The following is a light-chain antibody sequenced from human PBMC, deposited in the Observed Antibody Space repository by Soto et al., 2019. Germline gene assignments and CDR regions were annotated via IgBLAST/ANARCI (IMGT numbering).Light chain of an antibody. CDR3: KQYNNWPPIT. Sequence: EILMTQSPATLSVSPGERATLSCRASQSIGSKLAWYQQKPGQAPRLLFYGASNRATGIPARFGASGSGTEFTLTISSLQSEDFAVYYCKQYNNWPPITFGGGTKVDI. V-gene: IGKV3-15*01. J-gene: IGKJ4*01. CDR2: GAS. CDR1: QSIGSK.